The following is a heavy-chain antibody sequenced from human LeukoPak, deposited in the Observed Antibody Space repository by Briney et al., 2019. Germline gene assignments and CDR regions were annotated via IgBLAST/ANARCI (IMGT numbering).Heavy chain of an antibody. D-gene: IGHD6-19*01. CDR2: ISGSGGST. J-gene: IGHJ5*02. Sequence: GGSLRLSCAASGFTFSSYAMSWVRQAPGKGLEWVSAISGSGGSTYYADSVKGRFTISRDNSKNTLYLQMNSLRAEGTAVYYCAKTRAVAGRSPDWFDPWGQGTLVTVSS. CDR3: AKTRAVAGRSPDWFDP. CDR1: GFTFSSYA. V-gene: IGHV3-23*01.